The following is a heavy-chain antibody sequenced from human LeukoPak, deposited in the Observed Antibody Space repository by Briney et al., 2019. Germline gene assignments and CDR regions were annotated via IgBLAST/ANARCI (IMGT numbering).Heavy chain of an antibody. V-gene: IGHV3-20*04. CDR3: ARGGMGVYVWGIYTPFDY. J-gene: IGHJ4*02. CDR2: INWNGGST. Sequence: GGSLRLSCAASGFTFDDYGMSWVRQAPGKGLEWVSGINWNGGSTGYADSVKGRFTISRDNAKNSLYLQMNSLRAEDTALYYCARGGMGVYVWGIYTPFDYGGQGTRVPVPS. CDR1: GFTFDDYG. D-gene: IGHD3-16*01.